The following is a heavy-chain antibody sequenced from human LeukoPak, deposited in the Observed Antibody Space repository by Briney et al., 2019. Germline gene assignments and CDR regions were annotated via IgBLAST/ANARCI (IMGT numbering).Heavy chain of an antibody. D-gene: IGHD3-10*01. CDR3: ARDSHYASGDFYMSYFFDY. CDR2: IYHDEST. V-gene: IGHV4-4*02. Sequence: SGTLSLTCAVSGDSINSFHWWSWVRQPPGKGLEWIGEIYHDESTNYNPSLESRVTISVDKSSNQFSLKLTSVTAADTAVYFCARDSHYASGDFYMSYFFDYWGQGTLVTVSS. CDR1: GDSINSFHW. J-gene: IGHJ4*02.